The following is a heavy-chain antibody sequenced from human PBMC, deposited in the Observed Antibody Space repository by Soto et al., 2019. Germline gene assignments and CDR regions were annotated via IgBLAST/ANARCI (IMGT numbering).Heavy chain of an antibody. CDR3: AKGTVGSTLQPYYFDF. D-gene: IGHD6-13*01. CDR2: ISSSSSYT. CDR1: GFTFSDYY. Sequence: QVQLVESGGGLVKPGGSLRLSCAASGFTFSDYYMSWIRQAPGKGLEWVSYISSSSSYTNYADSVKGRFTISRDNAKNSLYLQMNSLRAEDTAVYYCAKGTVGSTLQPYYFDFWGQGTLVTVSS. J-gene: IGHJ4*02. V-gene: IGHV3-11*06.